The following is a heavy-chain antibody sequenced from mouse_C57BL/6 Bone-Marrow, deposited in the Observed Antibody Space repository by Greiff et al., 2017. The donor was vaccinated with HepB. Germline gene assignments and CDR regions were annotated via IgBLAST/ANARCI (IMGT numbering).Heavy chain of an antibody. Sequence: EVQLVESGGDLVKPGGSLKLSCAASGFTFSSYGMSWVRQTPDKRLEWVATISSGGSYTYYPDSVKGRFTISRDNAKNTLYLQMSSLKSEDTAMYYCAPNPWFAYWGQGTLVTVSA. J-gene: IGHJ3*01. D-gene: IGHD4-1*01. CDR2: ISSGGSYT. CDR1: GFTFSSYG. V-gene: IGHV5-6*01. CDR3: APNPWFAY.